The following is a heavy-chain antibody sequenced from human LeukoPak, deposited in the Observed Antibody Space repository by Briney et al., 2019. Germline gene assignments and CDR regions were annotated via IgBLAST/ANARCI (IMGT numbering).Heavy chain of an antibody. Sequence: ASVKVSCKASGYTFTGYYMHWVRQAPGQGLEWMGRINPNSGGTNYAQKFQGRVTMTRDTPISTAYMELSRLRSDDTAVYYCARGAAAGTGFDYWGQGTLVTVSS. V-gene: IGHV1-2*06. D-gene: IGHD6-13*01. CDR3: ARGAAAGTGFDY. J-gene: IGHJ4*02. CDR1: GYTFTGYY. CDR2: INPNSGGT.